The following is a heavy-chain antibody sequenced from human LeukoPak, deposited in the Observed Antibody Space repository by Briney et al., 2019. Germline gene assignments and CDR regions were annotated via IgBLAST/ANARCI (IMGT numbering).Heavy chain of an antibody. D-gene: IGHD1-26*01. CDR3: AREGGTVGAFDP. CDR2: INSDGSST. Sequence: GGFLRLSCAASGFTFSSYWMHWVRQAPGKGLVWVSRINSDGSSTSYADSVKGRFTISRDNAKNTLYLQMNSLRAEDTAVYYCAREGGTVGAFDPWGQGTLVTVSS. CDR1: GFTFSSYW. V-gene: IGHV3-74*01. J-gene: IGHJ5*02.